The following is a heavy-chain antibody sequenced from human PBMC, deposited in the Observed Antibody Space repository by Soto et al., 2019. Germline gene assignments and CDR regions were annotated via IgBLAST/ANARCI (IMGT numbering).Heavy chain of an antibody. Sequence: SETLSLTCAVSRDSISSGGVSWRCIRQPPGKGLEWIGYIYPSGTSFYNPSLKSRVTISVDGSKNQFSLKVKSVTAADTAVYYCARGRLVPAVNFDYWGLGTLVTVSS. CDR3: ARGRLVPAVNFDY. CDR2: IYPSGTS. D-gene: IGHD2-2*01. V-gene: IGHV4-30-2*01. CDR1: RDSISSGGVS. J-gene: IGHJ4*02.